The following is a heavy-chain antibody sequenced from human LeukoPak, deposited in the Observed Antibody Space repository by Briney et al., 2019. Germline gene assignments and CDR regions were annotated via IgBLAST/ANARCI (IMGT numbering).Heavy chain of an antibody. Sequence: SVKVSCKASGYTFTSYGISWVRQAPGQGLEWMGGIIPIFGTANYAQKFQGRVTITADKSTSTAYMELSSLRSEDTAVYYCARGLGRTAMVPRGGVRFDYWGQGTLVTVSS. V-gene: IGHV1-69*06. CDR3: ARGLGRTAMVPRGGVRFDY. CDR1: GYTFTSYG. J-gene: IGHJ4*02. D-gene: IGHD5-18*01. CDR2: IIPIFGTA.